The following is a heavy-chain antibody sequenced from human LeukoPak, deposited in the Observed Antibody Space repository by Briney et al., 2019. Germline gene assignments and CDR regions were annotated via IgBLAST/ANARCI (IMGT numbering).Heavy chain of an antibody. J-gene: IGHJ4*02. CDR1: GFTFSTYS. V-gene: IGHV3-23*01. D-gene: IGHD3-3*01. CDR2: ISGSGGNT. CDR3: ARAVRFLEGIFDY. Sequence: GGSLRLSCAASGFTFSTYSMSWVRQAPGKGLEWVSSISGSGGNTYYADSVKGRFTISRDNSRNTVFLQMNSLKADDTAVYYCARAVRFLEGIFDYWGQGTLVTVSS.